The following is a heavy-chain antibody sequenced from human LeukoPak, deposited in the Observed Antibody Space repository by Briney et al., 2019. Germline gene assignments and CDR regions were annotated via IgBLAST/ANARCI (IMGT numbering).Heavy chain of an antibody. V-gene: IGHV1-69*13. J-gene: IGHJ6*03. Sequence: GALVKVSCKASGGTFSSYAISWVRQAPGQGLEWMGGIIPIFGTANYAQKFQGRVTITADESTSTAYMELSSLRSEDTAVYYCAREVEYGQYNYYLDVWGKGITVTVSS. CDR2: IIPIFGTA. CDR1: GGTFSSYA. D-gene: IGHD2-2*01. CDR3: AREVEYGQYNYYLDV.